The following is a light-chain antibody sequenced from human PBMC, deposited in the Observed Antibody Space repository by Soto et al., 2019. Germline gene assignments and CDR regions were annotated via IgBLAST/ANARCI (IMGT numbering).Light chain of an antibody. CDR1: SSNIGNFY. CDR3: AAWDDSLSGPGV. V-gene: IGLV1-47*01. Sequence: QSVLTQPPSASGTPGQRVTISWSGSSSNIGNFYVYWYQQLPGTAPKVLIYKNNQRPLGVPDRFSGSKSGTSASLAISGLRSEDEADYYCAAWDDSLSGPGVFGGGTQLTVL. J-gene: IGLJ7*01. CDR2: KNN.